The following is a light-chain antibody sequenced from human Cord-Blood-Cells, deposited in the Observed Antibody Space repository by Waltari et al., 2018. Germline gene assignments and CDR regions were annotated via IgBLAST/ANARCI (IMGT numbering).Light chain of an antibody. CDR3: QAWDSSTVV. V-gene: IGLV3-1*01. Sequence: SYELTQPPSVSVSPGQTASITCSGDKLGDKYACWYQQKPGQSPVLVIYQDSKRPSGSPERFSGSYSGNTATLTISGTQAMDEADYYCQAWDSSTVVFGGGTKLTVL. J-gene: IGLJ2*01. CDR2: QDS. CDR1: KLGDKY.